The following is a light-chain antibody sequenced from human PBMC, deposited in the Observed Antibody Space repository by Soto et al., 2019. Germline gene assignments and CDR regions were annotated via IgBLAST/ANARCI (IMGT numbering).Light chain of an antibody. CDR1: SSTVGGFNV. CDR2: EGI. V-gene: IGLV2-23*01. Sequence: QSALTQPASLSGSPGQSITISCTGTSSTVGGFNVVSWYQQHPGKAPKVIIYEGIKRPSGVSNRFSGSNSGSTASLTISGLQAEDEADYYCCSSVGATTYVFGTGTKVTVL. CDR3: CSSVGATTYV. J-gene: IGLJ1*01.